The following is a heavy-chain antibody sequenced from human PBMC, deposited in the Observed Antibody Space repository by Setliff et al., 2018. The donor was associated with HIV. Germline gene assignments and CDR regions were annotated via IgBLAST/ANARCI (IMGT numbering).Heavy chain of an antibody. J-gene: IGHJ3*02. CDR2: ISASGTSS. Sequence: GGSLRLSCTASGFTFGDYAMSWVRQAPGKGLEWVSAISASGTSSYYADSVEGRFTISRDNSKNTLYLQMNSLRAEDTAVYYCAKVFVFGIDAFDIWGQGTMVTVSS. CDR3: AKVFVFGIDAFDI. V-gene: IGHV3-23*01. CDR1: GFTFGDYA. D-gene: IGHD3-10*02.